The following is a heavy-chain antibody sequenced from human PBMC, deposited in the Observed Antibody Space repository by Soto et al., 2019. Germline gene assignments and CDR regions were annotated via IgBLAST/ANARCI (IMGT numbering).Heavy chain of an antibody. V-gene: IGHV3-33*01. CDR3: ARDQSSSSTRDGYYFDY. J-gene: IGHJ4*02. CDR1: GFTFSSYG. Sequence: GGSLRLSCAASGFTFSSYGMHWVRQAPGKGLEWVAVIWYDGSNKYYADSVKGRFSNSRDNSENTLYLQRNSLRAEETAVYYCARDQSSSSTRDGYYFDYWGQGTLVTVSS. CDR2: IWYDGSNK. D-gene: IGHD6-13*01.